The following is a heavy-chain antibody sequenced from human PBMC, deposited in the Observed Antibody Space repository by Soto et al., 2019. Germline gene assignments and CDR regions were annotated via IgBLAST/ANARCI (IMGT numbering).Heavy chain of an antibody. D-gene: IGHD2-21*01. J-gene: IGHJ3*02. Sequence: QRLSCAASGFTFNNSAMTWVRQAPGQGLEWVASISENGGSRGGTYYADSVKGRFTISRDNSKNTLYLQVDSLTGADTAVYYCASAKAVVIAPLGIWGQGALVTVSS. CDR3: ASAKAVVIAPLGI. CDR2: ISENGGSRGGT. V-gene: IGHV3-23*01. CDR1: GFTFNNSA.